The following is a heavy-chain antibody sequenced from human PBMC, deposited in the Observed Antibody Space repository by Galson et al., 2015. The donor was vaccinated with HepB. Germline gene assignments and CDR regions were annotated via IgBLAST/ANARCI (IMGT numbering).Heavy chain of an antibody. CDR1: GFTFSDYY. V-gene: IGHV3-11*01. CDR2: ISGSGKNI. Sequence: SLRLSCAASGFTFSDYYMTWIRQAPGKGLEWISYISGSGKNIYYADSVKDRFTISRDNGKDSLYLHMNSLRVEDTAVYYCSRAQDYYGSGTVIDYWGQGTLVTVSS. CDR3: SRAQDYYGSGTVIDY. D-gene: IGHD3-10*01. J-gene: IGHJ4*02.